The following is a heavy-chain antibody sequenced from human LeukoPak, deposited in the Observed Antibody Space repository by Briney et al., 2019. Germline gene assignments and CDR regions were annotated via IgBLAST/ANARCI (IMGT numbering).Heavy chain of an antibody. J-gene: IGHJ4*02. CDR1: GGSFSGYY. Sequence: PSETLSLTCAVYGGSFSGYYWSWIRQPPGKGLEWIGSIYYSGSTNYNPSLKSRVTISVDTSKNQFSLKLSSVTAADTAVYYCARGPRWVDYWGQGTLVTVSS. CDR3: ARGPRWVDY. CDR2: IYYSGST. D-gene: IGHD5-24*01. V-gene: IGHV4-34*01.